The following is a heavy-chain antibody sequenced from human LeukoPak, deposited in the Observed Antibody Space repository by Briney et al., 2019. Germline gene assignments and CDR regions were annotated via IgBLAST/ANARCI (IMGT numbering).Heavy chain of an antibody. V-gene: IGHV4-59*12. CDR3: ARDSDGAVDY. J-gene: IGHJ4*02. D-gene: IGHD4/OR15-4a*01. Sequence: SETLSLTCTVSGGSISSYYWSWIRQPPGKGLEWIGYIYYSGSTKYNPSLKSRVTISVDTSKNQFSLKLSSVTAADTAVFYCARDSDGAVDYWGQGTLVTVSS. CDR1: GGSISSYY. CDR2: IYYSGST.